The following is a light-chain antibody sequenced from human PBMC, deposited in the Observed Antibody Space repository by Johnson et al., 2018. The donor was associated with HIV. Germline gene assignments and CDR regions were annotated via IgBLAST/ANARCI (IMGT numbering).Light chain of an antibody. CDR1: SSNIGNNY. V-gene: IGLV1-51*01. J-gene: IGLJ1*01. CDR2: DNN. Sequence: QAVLTQPPSVSAAPGQKVTISCSGSSSNIGNNYVSWYQQLPGTAPRIVTYDNNQRSSGIPDRFSGSKSATSATLGITGLQTGDEADYYCGTWDSSLSVYVFVSGTKVTVL. CDR3: GTWDSSLSVYV.